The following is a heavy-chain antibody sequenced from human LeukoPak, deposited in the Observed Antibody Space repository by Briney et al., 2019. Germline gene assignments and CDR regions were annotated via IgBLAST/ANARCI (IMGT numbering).Heavy chain of an antibody. CDR2: IYSGGRT. Sequence: GGSLRLSCAASGLTVSSNYMSWVRQAPGKGLEWVSVIYSGGRTFYADSVKGRFIIYRDNSKNTLFLQVNSLRAEDTAVYYCARDLYYGSGGYYFDYWGQGTLVTVSS. CDR1: GLTVSSNY. D-gene: IGHD3-10*01. CDR3: ARDLYYGSGGYYFDY. V-gene: IGHV3-66*01. J-gene: IGHJ4*02.